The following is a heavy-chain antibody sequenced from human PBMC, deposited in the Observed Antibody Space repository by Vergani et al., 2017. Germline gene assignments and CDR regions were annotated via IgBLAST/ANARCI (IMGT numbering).Heavy chain of an antibody. CDR3: ATPYDYVWGSYRFAFDI. Sequence: EVQLVESGGGLVQPGGSLRLSCAASGFTVSSNYMSWVRQAPGKGLEWVSVIYSGGSTYHADSVKGRFTISRDNSKNTLYLQMNSLRAEDTAVYYCATPYDYVWGSYRFAFDIWGQGTMVTVSS. CDR1: GFTVSSNY. V-gene: IGHV3-66*01. CDR2: IYSGGST. J-gene: IGHJ3*02. D-gene: IGHD3-16*02.